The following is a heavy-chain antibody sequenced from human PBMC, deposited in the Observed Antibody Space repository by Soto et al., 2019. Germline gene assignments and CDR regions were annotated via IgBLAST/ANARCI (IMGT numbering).Heavy chain of an antibody. D-gene: IGHD3-10*01. J-gene: IGHJ6*02. CDR2: IGIGGDT. CDR3: ARGPGSPRYHNGMAV. CDR1: GFTLSNHD. V-gene: IGHV3-13*01. Sequence: EVQLVESGGGLVQPGGSLRLSCAASGFTLSNHDMYWVRQGKGKGLEWVSAIGIGGDTYYPGSVKGRFTISRQNAKNSLYLQMYNLRAGDTAVYYCARGPGSPRYHNGMAVWGQGTTVSVSS.